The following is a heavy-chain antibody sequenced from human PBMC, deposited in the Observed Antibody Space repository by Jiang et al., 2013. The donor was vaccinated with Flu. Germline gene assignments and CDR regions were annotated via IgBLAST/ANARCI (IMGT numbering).Heavy chain of an antibody. CDR3: ATSVAATWFDY. V-gene: IGHV1-69-2*01. Sequence: IYAEKFQGRVTITADTSTDTAYMELSSLRSEDTAVYYCATSVAATWFDYWGQGTLVTVSS. D-gene: IGHD6-25*01. J-gene: IGHJ4*02.